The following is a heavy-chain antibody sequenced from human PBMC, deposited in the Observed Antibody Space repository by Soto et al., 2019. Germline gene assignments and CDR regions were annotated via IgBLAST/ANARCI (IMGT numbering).Heavy chain of an antibody. CDR3: ARDDIPGRAVAIYGMDV. D-gene: IGHD6-19*01. J-gene: IGHJ6*02. CDR1: GFTFSNYG. V-gene: IGHV3-33*01. Sequence: QVQLVESGGGVVQPGRSLRLSCAASGFTFSNYGMHWVRQAPDKGLEWVAVIWYDESNKYYADSVKGRFTISRDNSKNTLYLQMNSRRAEDTAVYYCARDDIPGRAVAIYGMDVWGQGTTVTVSS. CDR2: IWYDESNK.